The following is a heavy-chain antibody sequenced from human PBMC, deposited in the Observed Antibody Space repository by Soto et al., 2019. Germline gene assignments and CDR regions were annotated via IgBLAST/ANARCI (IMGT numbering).Heavy chain of an antibody. V-gene: IGHV3-13*01. CDR3: SRGGGGYYYYYYMDV. Sequence: GGSLRLSCAASGFTFSSYDMHWVRQATGKGLEWVSAIGTAGDTYYPGSVKGRFTISRENAKNSLYLQMNSLRAGDPAVYYCSRGGGGYYYYYYMDVWGKGTTVTVSS. CDR1: GFTFSSYD. D-gene: IGHD3-10*01. CDR2: IGTAGDT. J-gene: IGHJ6*03.